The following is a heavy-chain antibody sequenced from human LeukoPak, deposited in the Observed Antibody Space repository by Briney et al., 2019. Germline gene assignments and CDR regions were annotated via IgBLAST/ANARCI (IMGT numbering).Heavy chain of an antibody. D-gene: IGHD6-19*01. CDR3: AKGGIAVAGTWVDY. V-gene: IGHV3-30*09. CDR2: ISYDGSNK. Sequence: PGGSLRLSCAASGFTFSSYAMHWVRQAPGKGLEWVAVISYDGSNKYYADSVKGRFAISRDNSKNTLYLQMNSLRAEDTALYYCAKGGIAVAGTWVDYWGQGTLVTVSS. CDR1: GFTFSSYA. J-gene: IGHJ4*02.